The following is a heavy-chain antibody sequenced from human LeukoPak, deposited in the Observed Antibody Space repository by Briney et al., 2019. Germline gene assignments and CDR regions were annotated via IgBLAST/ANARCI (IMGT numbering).Heavy chain of an antibody. Sequence: ASVKVSCKASGGTFSSYAISWVRQAPGQGLEWMGRIIPILGIANYAQKFQGRVTITADKSTSTAYMELSSLRSEDTAVYYCARRPGTTGTTRPYGMDVWGQGTTVTVSS. J-gene: IGHJ6*02. CDR2: IIPILGIA. V-gene: IGHV1-69*04. CDR1: GGTFSSYA. CDR3: ARRPGTTGTTRPYGMDV. D-gene: IGHD1-1*01.